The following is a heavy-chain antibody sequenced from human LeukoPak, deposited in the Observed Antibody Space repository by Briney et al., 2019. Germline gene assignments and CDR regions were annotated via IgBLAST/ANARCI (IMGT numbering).Heavy chain of an antibody. J-gene: IGHJ4*02. CDR1: GGSIISSSYY. V-gene: IGHV4-61*05. Sequence: TSSETLSLTGTGSGGSIISSSYYWGWIRQPPGKGLEFVAYIYYIGSTSDNPYLKRRVTISVDTSKNQSSLKLSSVTAADTAVYYCARGADYGGNSGFDYWGQGTLVTVSS. CDR3: ARGADYGGNSGFDY. CDR2: IYYIGST. D-gene: IGHD4-23*01.